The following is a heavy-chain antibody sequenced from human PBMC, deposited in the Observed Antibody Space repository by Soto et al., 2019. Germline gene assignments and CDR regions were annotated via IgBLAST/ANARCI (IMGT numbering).Heavy chain of an antibody. D-gene: IGHD1-20*01. CDR1: GFTFSSYG. J-gene: IGHJ4*02. Sequence: QVQLVESGGGVVQPGRSLRLSCAASGFTFSSYGMHWVRQAPGKGLEWVAVISYDGSNKYYADSVTGRFTISRDNSKNTLYLQMNSLRAEDTAVYYCAKDRYFDYWGQGTLVTVSS. CDR3: AKDRYFDY. V-gene: IGHV3-30*18. CDR2: ISYDGSNK.